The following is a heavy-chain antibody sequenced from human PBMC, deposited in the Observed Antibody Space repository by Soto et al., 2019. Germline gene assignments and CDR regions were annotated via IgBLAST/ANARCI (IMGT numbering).Heavy chain of an antibody. J-gene: IGHJ4*02. CDR3: ARDLNKYCSGGSCYADY. D-gene: IGHD2-15*01. Sequence: ASVKVSCKASGYTFTSYGISWVRQAPGQGLEWMGWISAYNGNTNYAQKLQGRVTMTTDTSTSTAYMELRSLRSDDTAVYYCARDLNKYCSGGSCYADYWGQGTLVTVSS. CDR2: ISAYNGNT. V-gene: IGHV1-18*01. CDR1: GYTFTSYG.